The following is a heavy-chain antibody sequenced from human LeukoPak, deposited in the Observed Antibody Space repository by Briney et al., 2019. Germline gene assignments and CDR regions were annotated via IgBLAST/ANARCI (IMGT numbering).Heavy chain of an antibody. D-gene: IGHD6-19*01. CDR1: GYTFDDHG. V-gene: IGHV3-20*04. Sequence: GGSLRLSCVGFGYTFDDHGMSWVRQAPGKGLEWVAGINWNGGSTGYADSVKGRFTISRDNAKNSLYLQMNSLRAEDTAVYYCARVTVGVAGENWFDPWGQGTLVTVSS. CDR2: INWNGGST. J-gene: IGHJ5*02. CDR3: ARVTVGVAGENWFDP.